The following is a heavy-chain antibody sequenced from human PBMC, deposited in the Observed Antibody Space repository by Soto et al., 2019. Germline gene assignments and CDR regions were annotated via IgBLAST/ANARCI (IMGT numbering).Heavy chain of an antibody. Sequence: QVQLVQSGAEVKKPGASVKVSCKASGYTFTSYGISWVRQAPGQGLEWMGWISAYNGNTNYAQKLQGRVTMTTDTXTXXAYMELRSLRSDDTAVYYCARGYYYDSSGYYSFDYWGQGTLVTVSS. CDR2: ISAYNGNT. CDR3: ARGYYYDSSGYYSFDY. D-gene: IGHD3-22*01. V-gene: IGHV1-18*01. CDR1: GYTFTSYG. J-gene: IGHJ4*02.